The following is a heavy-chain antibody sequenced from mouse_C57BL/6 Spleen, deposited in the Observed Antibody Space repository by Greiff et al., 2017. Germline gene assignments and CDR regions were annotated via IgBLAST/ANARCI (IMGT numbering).Heavy chain of an antibody. V-gene: IGHV5-6*02. J-gene: IGHJ2*01. CDR1: GFTFSSYG. Sequence: DVMLVESGGDLVKPGGSLKLSCAASGFTFSSYGMSWVRQTPDKRLEWVATISSGGSYTYYPDSVKGRFTISRDNAKNTLYLQMSSLKSEDTAMYYCARRDSYFDYWGQGTTLTVSS. CDR2: ISSGGSYT. CDR3: ARRDSYFDY.